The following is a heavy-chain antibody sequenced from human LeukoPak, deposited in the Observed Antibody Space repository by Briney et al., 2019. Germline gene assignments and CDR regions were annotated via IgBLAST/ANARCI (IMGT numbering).Heavy chain of an antibody. D-gene: IGHD6-25*01. J-gene: IGHJ4*02. Sequence: GGSLRLSCAASGFTVSSNYMSWVRQAPGKGLEWVSVIYSDGNTYYADSVKGRFTISRDNSKNTVYLQMNSLRAEDTAVYYCATPSGGYWGQGTLVTVSS. CDR2: IYSDGNT. CDR1: GFTVSSNY. CDR3: ATPSGGY. V-gene: IGHV3-66*01.